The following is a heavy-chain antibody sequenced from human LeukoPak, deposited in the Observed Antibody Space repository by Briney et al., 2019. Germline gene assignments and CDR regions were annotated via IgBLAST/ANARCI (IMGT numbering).Heavy chain of an antibody. CDR3: ARAEYGSGSPNWFDP. J-gene: IGHJ5*02. Sequence: SETLSLTCTISGGSISSSSYYWGWIRQPPGKGLEWIGSIYYSGSTYYNPSLKSRVTISVDNSKNHFSLKLTSVTAADTAVYYCARAEYGSGSPNWFDPWGQGTLVTVFS. CDR2: IYYSGST. CDR1: GGSISSSSYY. D-gene: IGHD3-10*01. V-gene: IGHV4-39*07.